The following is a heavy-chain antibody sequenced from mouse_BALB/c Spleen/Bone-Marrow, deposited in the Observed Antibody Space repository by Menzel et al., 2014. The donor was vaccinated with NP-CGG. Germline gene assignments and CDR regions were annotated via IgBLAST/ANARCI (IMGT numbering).Heavy chain of an antibody. CDR2: INTSDSCT. CDR1: GYTFTSYW. D-gene: IGHD2-12*01. Sequence: QVQLQQPGAELVRPGASVKMSCKASGYTFTSYWMNWVKQRHGKGLEWIGDINTSDSCTNYNQKFKDKATLTVDKSSSTSYMQLSIPTSEYAAVYYCTRSSWNSYDDALDYWGQGTSLTVSS. CDR3: TRSSWNSYDDALDY. V-gene: IGHV1-69*02. J-gene: IGHJ2*02.